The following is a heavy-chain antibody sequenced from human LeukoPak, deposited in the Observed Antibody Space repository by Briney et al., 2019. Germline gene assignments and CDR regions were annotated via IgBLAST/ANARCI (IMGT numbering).Heavy chain of an antibody. Sequence: GGSLRLSYSASGVTFSSYAMHWVRQAPGKGLEYVSAISSNGGSTYYADSVKGRFTISRDNSKNTLYLQMSSLRAEDTAVYYCVKLGRGVNDYWGQGTLVTVSS. D-gene: IGHD3-10*01. CDR1: GVTFSSYA. CDR2: ISSNGGST. CDR3: VKLGRGVNDY. V-gene: IGHV3-64D*09. J-gene: IGHJ4*02.